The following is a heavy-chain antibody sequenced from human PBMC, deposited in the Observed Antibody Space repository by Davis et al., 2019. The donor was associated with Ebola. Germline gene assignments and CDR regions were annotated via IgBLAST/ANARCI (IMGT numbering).Heavy chain of an antibody. CDR2: ISGSGGST. V-gene: IGHV3-23*01. J-gene: IGHJ4*02. CDR1: GFTFSSYA. D-gene: IGHD6-19*01. CDR3: AKGGTVAGLNYFDY. Sequence: PGGSLRLSCAASGFTFSSYAMSWARQAPGKGLEWVSAISGSGGSTYYADSVKGRFTISRDNSKNTLYLQMNSLRAEDTAVYYCAKGGTVAGLNYFDYWGQGTLVTVSS.